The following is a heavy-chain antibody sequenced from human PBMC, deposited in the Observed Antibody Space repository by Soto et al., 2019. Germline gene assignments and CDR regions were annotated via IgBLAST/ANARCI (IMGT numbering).Heavy chain of an antibody. D-gene: IGHD4-17*01. CDR3: ASPYGDYGVSGLGYYYGMDV. CDR1: GGTFSSYA. Sequence: ASVKVSCKASGGTFSSYAISLVRQPPGQGLEWMGGIIPIFGTANYAQKFQGRVTITADESTSTAYMQLSSLRSEDTAVYYCASPYGDYGVSGLGYYYGMDVWGQGTTVTVSS. CDR2: IIPIFGTA. J-gene: IGHJ6*02. V-gene: IGHV1-69*13.